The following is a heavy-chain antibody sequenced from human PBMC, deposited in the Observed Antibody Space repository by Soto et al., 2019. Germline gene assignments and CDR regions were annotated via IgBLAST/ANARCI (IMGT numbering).Heavy chain of an antibody. CDR3: ACSMVRGVIYYYYYYMYV. CDR2: IIPILGIA. V-gene: IGHV1-69*02. J-gene: IGHJ6*03. Sequence: QVQLVQSGAEVKKPGSSVKVSCKASGGTFSSYTISWVRQAPGQGLEWMGRIIPILGIANYAQKFQGRVTITADKSTSTAYMELSSLRSEDTAVYYCACSMVRGVIYYYYYYMYVWGKGTTVTVSS. D-gene: IGHD3-10*01. CDR1: GGTFSSYT.